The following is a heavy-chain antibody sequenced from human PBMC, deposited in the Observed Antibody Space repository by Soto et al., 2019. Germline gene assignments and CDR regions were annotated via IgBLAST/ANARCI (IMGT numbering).Heavy chain of an antibody. Sequence: PSETLSLTCTVSGGSISSSSYYWGRIRQPPGKGLEWIGSIYYSGSTYYNPSLKSRVTISVDTSKNQFSLKLSSVTAADTAVYYCARLEKSRWSEWLLFHFDYWGQGTLVTVSS. CDR2: IYYSGST. CDR3: ARLEKSRWSEWLLFHFDY. J-gene: IGHJ4*02. V-gene: IGHV4-39*01. CDR1: GGSISSSSYY. D-gene: IGHD3-3*01.